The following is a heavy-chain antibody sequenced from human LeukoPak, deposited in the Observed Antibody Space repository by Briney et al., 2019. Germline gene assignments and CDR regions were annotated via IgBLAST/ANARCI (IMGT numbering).Heavy chain of an antibody. V-gene: IGHV3-23*01. CDR1: GFTLSSYA. J-gene: IGHJ4*02. CDR3: AKTTYASNSSGWYNHFDY. CDR2: TSSSDAGT. Sequence: PGGSLRLSCAASGFTLSSYAMSWVRQAPGKGLEWVSATSSSDAGTYYADSVKGRFTISRDNSKNTLYLQLNSLRAEDTTVYYCAKTTYASNSSGWYNHFDYWGQGTLVTVSS. D-gene: IGHD6-19*01.